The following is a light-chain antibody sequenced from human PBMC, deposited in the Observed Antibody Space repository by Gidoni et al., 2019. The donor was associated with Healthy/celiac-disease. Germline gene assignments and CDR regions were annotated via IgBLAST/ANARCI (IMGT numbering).Light chain of an antibody. J-gene: IGKJ4*01. V-gene: IGKV3-11*01. CDR1: PSVSSY. CDR3: QQRSNWPLT. CDR2: YAS. Sequence: EIVLTQHPATLSLSPGERATLSCWASPSVSSYLAWYQQKPGQAPRLLIYYASNRATGIPARFSGSGSGTDFTLTISSLEPEDFAVYYCQQRSNWPLTFGGGTKVEIK.